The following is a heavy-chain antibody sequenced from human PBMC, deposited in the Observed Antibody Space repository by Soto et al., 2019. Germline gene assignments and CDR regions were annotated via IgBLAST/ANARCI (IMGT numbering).Heavy chain of an antibody. CDR1: GYTLTELS. CDR3: ATDYYGSGSYYNADYYYGMDV. Sequence: CKVSGYTLTELSMHWVRQAPGKGLEWMGGFDPEDGETIYAQKFQGRVTMTEDTSTDTAYMELSSLRSEDTAVYYCATDYYGSGSYYNADYYYGMDVWGQGTTVTVSS. J-gene: IGHJ6*02. D-gene: IGHD3-10*01. CDR2: FDPEDGET. V-gene: IGHV1-24*01.